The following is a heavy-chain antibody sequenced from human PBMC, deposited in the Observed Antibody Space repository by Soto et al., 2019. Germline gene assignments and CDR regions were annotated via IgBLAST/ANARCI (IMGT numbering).Heavy chain of an antibody. CDR2: IWYDGSNK. Sequence: PGGSLRLSCAASGFTFSSYVMHWVRQSPGKGLEWVAVIWYDGSNKYYADSVKGRFTISRDNSKNTLYLQMNSLRAEDTAVYYCARAPYYYDSSGYPRAPFYWGQGTLVTVSS. CDR1: GFTFSSYV. J-gene: IGHJ4*02. CDR3: ARAPYYYDSSGYPRAPFY. D-gene: IGHD3-22*01. V-gene: IGHV3-33*01.